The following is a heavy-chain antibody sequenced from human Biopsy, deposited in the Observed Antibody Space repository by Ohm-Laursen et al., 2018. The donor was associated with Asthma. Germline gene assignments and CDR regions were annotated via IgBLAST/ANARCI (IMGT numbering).Heavy chain of an antibody. Sequence: SLRLSCAASGFTVSDYYISWIRPAQGKGLDWVSYVSSRGGDSAIYYTDSVRGRFTIYRDDGNNSVYLQMNSLSAEDTAVYYCARKVSFDVWGHGTQVIVSS. CDR2: VSSRGGDSAI. CDR1: GFTVSDYY. CDR3: ARKVSFDV. D-gene: IGHD2-8*01. J-gene: IGHJ3*01. V-gene: IGHV3-11*01.